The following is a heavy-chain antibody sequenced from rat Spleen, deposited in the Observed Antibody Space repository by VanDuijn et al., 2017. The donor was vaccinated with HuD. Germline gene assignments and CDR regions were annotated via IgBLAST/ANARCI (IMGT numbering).Heavy chain of an antibody. CDR2: ISSGGGNA. J-gene: IGHJ1*01. V-gene: IGHV5S13*01. CDR3: ARHGMGYWYFDF. Sequence: EVQLVESGGGLVQPGRSLKLSCAASGFTFTNYDMAWVRQAPTKGLEWIASISSGGGNAYYRDSVKGRFNVSRDNAKNTQYLLRDSLRSEETATYYCARHGMGYWYFDFWGPGTMVTVSS. D-gene: IGHD1-7*01. CDR1: GFTFTNYD.